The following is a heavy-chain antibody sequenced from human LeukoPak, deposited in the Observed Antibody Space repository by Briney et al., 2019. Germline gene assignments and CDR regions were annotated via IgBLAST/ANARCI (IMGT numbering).Heavy chain of an antibody. V-gene: IGHV3-23*01. CDR3: AKDQMTTVPFDY. Sequence: XAAXXFTXXXYAMSWVRQAPGKGLEWVSAISGSGGSTYYADSVKGRFTISRDNSKNTLYLQMNSLRAEDTAVYYCAKDQMTTVPFDYWGQGTLVTVSS. J-gene: IGHJ4*02. CDR2: ISGSGGST. CDR1: XFTXXXYA. D-gene: IGHD4-17*01.